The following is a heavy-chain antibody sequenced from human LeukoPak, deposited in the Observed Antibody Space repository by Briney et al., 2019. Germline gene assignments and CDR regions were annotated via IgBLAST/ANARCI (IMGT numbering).Heavy chain of an antibody. CDR3: ARGAAQWLVLFDY. D-gene: IGHD6-19*01. CDR2: IHSDGSRT. V-gene: IGHV3-74*01. J-gene: IGHJ4*02. Sequence: PGGSLRLSCAASGFTFSSYWMHRVRQAPGKGLVWVSRIHSDGSRTNYADSVKGRFTISRDNAKNTLYLQMNSLRAEDTAVYYCARGAAQWLVLFDYWGQGTLVTVSS. CDR1: GFTFSSYW.